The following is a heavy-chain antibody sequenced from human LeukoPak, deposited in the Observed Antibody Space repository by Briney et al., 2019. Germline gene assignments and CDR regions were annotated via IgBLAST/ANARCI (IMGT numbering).Heavy chain of an antibody. V-gene: IGHV4-61*02. D-gene: IGHD5-18*01. J-gene: IGHJ4*02. CDR1: GGSISSGSYY. Sequence: SQTLSLTCTVSGGSISSGSYYWSWIRQPAGKGLEWIGRIYTSGSTNYNPSLKSRVTISVDTSKNQFSLKLSSVTAADTAVYYCARYGGYSYGYDYWVQANLVTVSS. CDR3: ARYGGYSYGYDY. CDR2: IYTSGST.